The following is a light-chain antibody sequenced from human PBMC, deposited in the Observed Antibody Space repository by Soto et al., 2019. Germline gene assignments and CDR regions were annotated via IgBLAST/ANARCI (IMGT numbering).Light chain of an antibody. Sequence: DIQMTQSPSSLSASVGDRVTITCQASQDIKKNLNWYQQKPGKAPKLLIYDASNLEMGVPSRFSGSGSGTDFTFIINSLQPEDVATYYCQQYEFLRVTFGPGTKVDFK. CDR2: DAS. CDR1: QDIKKN. CDR3: QQYEFLRVT. V-gene: IGKV1-33*01. J-gene: IGKJ3*01.